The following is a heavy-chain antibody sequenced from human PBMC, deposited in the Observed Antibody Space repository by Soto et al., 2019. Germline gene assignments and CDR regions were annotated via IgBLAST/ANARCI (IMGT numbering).Heavy chain of an antibody. J-gene: IGHJ4*02. V-gene: IGHV1-18*01. CDR2: ISTYNGNT. Sequence: ASVKVSFKASGYTFTSYGISWVRQAPGQGLEWMGWISTYNGNTNYAQKFQGRVTMTTDRSTSTAYMELRSLRSDDTAVYYCAREYCSNGVCYGPDYWGQGTLVTVSS. CDR3: AREYCSNGVCYGPDY. CDR1: GYTFTSYG. D-gene: IGHD2-8*01.